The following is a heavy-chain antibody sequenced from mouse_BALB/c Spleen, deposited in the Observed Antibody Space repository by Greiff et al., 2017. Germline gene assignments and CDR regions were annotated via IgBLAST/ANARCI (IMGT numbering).Heavy chain of an antibody. D-gene: IGHD2-1*01. CDR3: TRDDYYGNYRAY. CDR2: IRNKANGYTT. Sequence: EVKLQESGGGLVQPGGSLRLSCATSGFTFTDYYMSCVRLHPGKALEWLGFIRNKANGYTTEYSASVKCRLTISGDNSQSILYLQMNTLRAEDSATYYCTRDDYYGNYRAYWGQGTLVTVSA. V-gene: IGHV7-3*02. CDR1: GFTFTDYY. J-gene: IGHJ3*01.